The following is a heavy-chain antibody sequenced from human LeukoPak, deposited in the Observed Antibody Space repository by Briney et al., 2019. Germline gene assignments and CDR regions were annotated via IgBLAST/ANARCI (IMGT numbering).Heavy chain of an antibody. CDR1: GGTFSSYA. V-gene: IGHV1-69*06. CDR3: ARGAYYYYMDV. J-gene: IGHJ6*03. Sequence: GASVKVSCKAPGGTFSSYAISWVRQAPGQGLEWMGGIIPIFGTANYAQKFQGRVTITADKSTSTAYMELSSLRSEDTAVYYCARGAYYYYMDVWGKGTTVTVSS. CDR2: IIPIFGTA.